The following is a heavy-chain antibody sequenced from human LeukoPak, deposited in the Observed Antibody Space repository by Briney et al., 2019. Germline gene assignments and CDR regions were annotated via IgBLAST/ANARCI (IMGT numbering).Heavy chain of an antibody. CDR1: GLTFSSYW. CDR3: TTIRPGY. CDR2: IKDGGTTT. V-gene: IGHV3-74*01. J-gene: IGHJ4*02. Sequence: PGGSLRLSCAASGLTFSSYWMPWVRQVPGKGRVWVSRIKDGGTTTDYADSVKGRFTISRDDAKNTLYLQMNSLRAEDTAVYYCTTIRPGYWGRGTLVTVSS. D-gene: IGHD5-24*01.